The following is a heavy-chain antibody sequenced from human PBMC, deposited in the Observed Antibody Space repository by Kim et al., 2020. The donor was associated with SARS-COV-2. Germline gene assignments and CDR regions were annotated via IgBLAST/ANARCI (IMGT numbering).Heavy chain of an antibody. CDR3: NTDPNIRYYDILTGYYFLDY. D-gene: IGHD3-9*01. V-gene: IGHV3-15*01. Sequence: RITISRDESKNTLYLQMNSLKTEDTAVYYCNTDPNIRYYDILTGYYFLDYWGQGTLVTVSS. J-gene: IGHJ4*02.